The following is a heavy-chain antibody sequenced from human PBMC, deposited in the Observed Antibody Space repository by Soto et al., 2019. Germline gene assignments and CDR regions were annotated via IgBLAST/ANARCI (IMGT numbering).Heavy chain of an antibody. D-gene: IGHD4-17*01. CDR1: GFTFSSYA. Sequence: GGSLRLSCAASGFTFSSYAMHWVRQAPGKGLEWVAVISYDGSNKYYADSVKGRFTISRDNSKNTLYLQMNSLRAEDTAVYYCARAVFLCYSDHYDCGYMDVWGQGTTVTVSS. J-gene: IGHJ6*02. CDR3: ARAVFLCYSDHYDCGYMDV. V-gene: IGHV3-30-3*01. CDR2: ISYDGSNK.